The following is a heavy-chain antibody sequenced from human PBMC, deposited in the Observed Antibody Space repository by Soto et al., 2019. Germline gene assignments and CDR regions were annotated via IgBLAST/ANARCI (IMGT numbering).Heavy chain of an antibody. CDR3: VRVLYDSGVVDF. Sequence: QLVESGGGLFQAGGSTRLSCLVSGFTVGRYDMAWVRQAPGKGLEWASIIQSGGATYYPDSAQGRFTISRDNSKNTVYLQMNSLRVEDTGGYSCVRVLYDSGVVDFWGQGSLITVS. D-gene: IGHD5-12*01. CDR1: GFTVGRYD. CDR2: IQSGGAT. J-gene: IGHJ4*02. V-gene: IGHV3-53*01.